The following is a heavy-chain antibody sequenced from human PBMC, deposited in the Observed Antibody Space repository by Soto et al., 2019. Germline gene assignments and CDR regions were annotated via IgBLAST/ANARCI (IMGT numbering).Heavy chain of an antibody. J-gene: IGHJ4*02. D-gene: IGHD4-17*01. CDR2: IIPILDIT. CDR1: GGTFSTYT. Sequence: QVQVVQSGAEVKKPGSSVKVSCKTSGGTFSTYTLSWVRQAPGQGLEWMGRIIPILDITNYAQKFQGRFTITADKSKSTAYMDLSSLRSEDTALYYCALGDNGDFFAFWGQGTLLSVSS. CDR3: ALGDNGDFFAF. V-gene: IGHV1-69*02.